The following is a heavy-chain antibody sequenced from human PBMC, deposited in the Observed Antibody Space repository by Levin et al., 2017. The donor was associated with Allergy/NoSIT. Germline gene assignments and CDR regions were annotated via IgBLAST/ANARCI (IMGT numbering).Heavy chain of an antibody. D-gene: IGHD4-11*01. J-gene: IGHJ4*02. V-gene: IGHV3-9*01. CDR2: ISWNSGSI. CDR3: AKDINSRIQLGIDY. CDR1: GFTFDDYA. Sequence: SLKISCAASGFTFDDYAMHWVRQAPGKGLEWVSGISWNSGSIGYADSVKGRFSISRDNAKNSLYLQMNSLRAEDTALYYCAKDINSRIQLGIDYWGQGTLVTVSS.